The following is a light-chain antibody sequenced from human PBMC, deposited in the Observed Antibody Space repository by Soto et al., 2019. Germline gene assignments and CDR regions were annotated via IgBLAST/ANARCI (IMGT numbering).Light chain of an antibody. CDR3: QQYFNWPLTWT. J-gene: IGKJ3*01. Sequence: EIVLTQSPATLSVSAGGTVTLSCRASQSIRTNVAWYQQIPGQAPRLLVYGASTRATGVPARFSGSGSGIELTVTISSLQSEDSAFYYCQQYFNWPLTWTFGPGTKVQIK. CDR1: QSIRTN. CDR2: GAS. V-gene: IGKV3-15*01.